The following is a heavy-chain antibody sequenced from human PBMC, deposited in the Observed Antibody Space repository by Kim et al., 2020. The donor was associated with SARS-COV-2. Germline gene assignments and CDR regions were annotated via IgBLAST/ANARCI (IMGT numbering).Heavy chain of an antibody. CDR2: MNPNSGNT. CDR3: ATSVDPYCSSTSCYEGPDYYYYYGMDV. D-gene: IGHD2-2*01. CDR1: GYTFTSYD. Sequence: ASVKVSCKASGYTFTSYDINWVRQATGQGLEWMGWMNPNSGNTGYAQKFQGRVTMTRNTSISTAYMELSSLRSEDTAVYYCATSVDPYCSSTSCYEGPDYYYYYGMDVWGQGTTVTVSS. V-gene: IGHV1-8*01. J-gene: IGHJ6*02.